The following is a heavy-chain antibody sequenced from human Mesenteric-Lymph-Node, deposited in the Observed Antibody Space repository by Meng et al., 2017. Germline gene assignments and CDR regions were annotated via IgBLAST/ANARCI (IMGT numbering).Heavy chain of an antibody. CDR3: ARVSSGWDYFDY. CDR1: GGSVSRGGYY. J-gene: IGHJ4*02. CDR2: IYYSGST. D-gene: IGHD6-19*01. V-gene: IGHV4-31*03. Sequence: QVQLQGAGRGVVKPSKTLALTGTVSGGSVSRGGYYWTGIRQHPGKGLEWFGHIYYSGSTFYNPSLKRRVIISIDTSKNQFSLNLRSVTAADTAVYYCARVSSGWDYFDYWGQGTLVTVSS.